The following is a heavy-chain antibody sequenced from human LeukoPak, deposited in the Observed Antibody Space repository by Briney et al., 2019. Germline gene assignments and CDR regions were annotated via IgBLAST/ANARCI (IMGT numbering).Heavy chain of an antibody. CDR1: GGSIRNYF. CDR3: ARGIRVAEKDSYHYMDV. D-gene: IGHD6-19*01. V-gene: IGHV4-4*07. CDR2: LYTNGST. Sequence: SETLSLSCTVSGGSIRNYFWTWIRQPAGKGLEWIGHLYTNGSTNYNPSLKSRVTMSVDTSKNQVSLKLSSVTAADTAVYFCARGIRVAEKDSYHYMDVWGKGTTVTISS. J-gene: IGHJ6*03.